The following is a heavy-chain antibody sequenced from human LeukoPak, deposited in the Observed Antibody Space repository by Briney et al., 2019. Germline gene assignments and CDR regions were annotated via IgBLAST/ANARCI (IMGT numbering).Heavy chain of an antibody. Sequence: SETLSLTCTVSGGSISSSSYYWAWIRQPPGKGLEWIGSIYYTGSTYYNPSLKSRVTISVDTSKNQFSLKLSSVTAADTAVYYCARCGGPVNYYYYYYMDVWGKGTTVTVSS. V-gene: IGHV4-39*07. CDR2: IYYTGST. CDR1: GGSISSSSYY. CDR3: ARCGGPVNYYYYYYMDV. D-gene: IGHD3-16*01. J-gene: IGHJ6*03.